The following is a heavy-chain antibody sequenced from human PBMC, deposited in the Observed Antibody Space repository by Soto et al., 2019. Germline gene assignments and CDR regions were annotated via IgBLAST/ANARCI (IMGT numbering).Heavy chain of an antibody. Sequence: GESLKISCKGSGFTFTIYWIAWVRQMPGKVLEWVGIIYPGDSDSSYSPSFQAQVTLSAAKSINTAYLNWSSLKASDTAIYYCAKHEGSCSTTTCSNFDYWGQGTLVTVSS. D-gene: IGHD2-2*01. V-gene: IGHV5-51*01. CDR1: GFTFTIYW. J-gene: IGHJ4*02. CDR3: AKHEGSCSTTTCSNFDY. CDR2: IYPGDSDS.